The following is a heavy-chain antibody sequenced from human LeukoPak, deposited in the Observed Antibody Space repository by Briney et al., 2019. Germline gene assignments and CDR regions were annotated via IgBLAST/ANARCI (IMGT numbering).Heavy chain of an antibody. CDR1: GFTFSSYA. V-gene: IGHV3-30-3*01. Sequence: GGSLRLSCAAPGFTFSSYAMHWVRQAPGKGLEWVAVISYDGSNKYYADSVKGRFTISRDNSKNTLYLQMNSLRAEDTAVYYCARAGGSYYPTFDYWGQGTLVTVSS. CDR2: ISYDGSNK. D-gene: IGHD1-26*01. CDR3: ARAGGSYYPTFDY. J-gene: IGHJ4*02.